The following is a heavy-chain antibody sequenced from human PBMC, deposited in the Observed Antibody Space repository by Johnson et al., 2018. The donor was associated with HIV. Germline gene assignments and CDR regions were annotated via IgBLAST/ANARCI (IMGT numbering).Heavy chain of an antibody. J-gene: IGHJ3*02. Sequence: QVQLVESGGGVVQPGKSLRLSCAASGFTFSSYAIHWVRQAPGKGLEWVAIIAYDGSKKYYADSVKGRFTISRDNSKNTLYLQMNSLRAEDTAVYYCARACRDGYTCDAFDIWGQGTMVTVSS. CDR2: IAYDGSKK. V-gene: IGHV3-30*03. CDR3: ARACRDGYTCDAFDI. D-gene: IGHD5-24*01. CDR1: GFTFSSYA.